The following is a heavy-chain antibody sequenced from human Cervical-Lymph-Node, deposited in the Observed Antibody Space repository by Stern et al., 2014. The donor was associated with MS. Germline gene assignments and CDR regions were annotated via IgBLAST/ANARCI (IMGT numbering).Heavy chain of an antibody. CDR1: GNTFTGHY. D-gene: IGHD5-24*01. J-gene: IGHJ4*02. V-gene: IGHV1-2*02. CDR2: INTRTGGR. CDR3: AKEELSTSSFDY. Sequence: VQLVQSGAEVKKPGASVKVSCKASGNTFTGHYMHWVRQAPGQGLEWMGWINTRTGGRNYAQKLQARVTMTADTSISTAYMELSSLRSDDTAVYYCAKEELSTSSFDYWGQGTLVTVSS.